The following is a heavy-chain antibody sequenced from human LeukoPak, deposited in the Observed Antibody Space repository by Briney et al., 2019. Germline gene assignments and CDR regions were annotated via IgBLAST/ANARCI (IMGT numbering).Heavy chain of an antibody. J-gene: IGHJ3*02. CDR3: VRKNRDVNAAFDI. Sequence: PGGSLRLSCTASGFTVSNNYMSWVRKAPGKGPEWVSISYSDTNTNYADSVKGRFTISRDTSQNTLSLQMNSLRAEDTAVYYCVRKNRDVNAAFDIWGQGTVVTVSA. CDR1: GFTVSNNY. CDR2: SYSDTNT. D-gene: IGHD1-14*01. V-gene: IGHV3-53*01.